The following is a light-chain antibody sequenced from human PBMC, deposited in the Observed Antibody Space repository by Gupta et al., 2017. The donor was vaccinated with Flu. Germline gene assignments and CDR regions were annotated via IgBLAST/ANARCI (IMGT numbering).Light chain of an antibody. J-gene: IGLJ3*02. V-gene: IGLV1-47*01. CDR2: RNN. Sequence: SVLPQPPSASGTPGQRVTISCSGSSSNIGSNYVYWYQQLPGTAPKLLIYRNNQRHSGVPDRFSGSKSGTSASVAISGLRAEDEADYYCAAWDASMSGRVFGGGTKLTVL. CDR3: AAWDASMSGRV. CDR1: SSNIGSNY.